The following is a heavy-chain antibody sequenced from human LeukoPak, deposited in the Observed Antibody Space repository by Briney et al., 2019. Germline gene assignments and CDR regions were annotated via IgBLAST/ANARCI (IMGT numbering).Heavy chain of an antibody. V-gene: IGHV3-7*03. CDR2: IKNDGSET. CDR3: ARGFGVGDAFDI. CDR1: GFSFSSYW. D-gene: IGHD3-10*01. J-gene: IGHJ3*02. Sequence: GGSLRLSCTASGFSFSSYWMCWVRQAPGKGLEYVADIKNDGSETRYVDSVKGRFTISRDNAKNSLYLQMNSLRAEDTAVYYCARGFGVGDAFDIWGQGTMVTVSS.